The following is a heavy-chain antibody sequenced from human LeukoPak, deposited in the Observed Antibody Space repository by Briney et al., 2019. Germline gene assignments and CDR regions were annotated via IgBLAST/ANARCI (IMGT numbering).Heavy chain of an antibody. V-gene: IGHV1-2*06. CDR2: INPNSGGT. CDR3: ARSVGTYYDFWSGYYVH. J-gene: IGHJ4*02. Sequence: ASVKVSCKASGYTFTGYYMHWVRQAPGQGLEWMGRINPNSGGTNYAQKFQGRVTMTRDTSISTAYMELSRLRSDDTAVYYWARSVGTYYDFWSGYYVHWGQGTLVTVSS. D-gene: IGHD3-3*01. CDR1: GYTFTGYY.